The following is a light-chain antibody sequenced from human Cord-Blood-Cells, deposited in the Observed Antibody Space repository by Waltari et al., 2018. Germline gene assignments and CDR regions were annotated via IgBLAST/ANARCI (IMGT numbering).Light chain of an antibody. V-gene: IGKV4-1*01. CDR3: QQYYSTPFT. CDR1: QSVLYSSNNKNY. Sequence: DIVVTQSPDSLAVSLGERASINCKCSQSVLYSSNNKNYLAWYQQKPGQSPKLLIYWASTRESGVPDRFSGSGSGTDFTLTISSLQAEDVAVYYCQQYYSTPFTFGPGTKVDIK. CDR2: WAS. J-gene: IGKJ3*01.